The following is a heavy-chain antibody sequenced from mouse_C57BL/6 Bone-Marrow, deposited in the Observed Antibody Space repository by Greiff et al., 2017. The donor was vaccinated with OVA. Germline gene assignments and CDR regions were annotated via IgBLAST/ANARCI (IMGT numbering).Heavy chain of an antibody. CDR2: ILPGSGST. CDR3: ARYGYYGSSYSYWYFDV. D-gene: IGHD1-1*01. CDR1: GYTFTGYW. Sequence: VKLMESGAELMKPGASVKLSCKATGYTFTGYWIEWVKQRPGHGLEWIGEILPGSGSTNYNEKFKGKATFTADTSSNTAYMQLSSLTTEDSAIYYCARYGYYGSSYSYWYFDVWGTGTTVTVSS. V-gene: IGHV1-9*01. J-gene: IGHJ1*03.